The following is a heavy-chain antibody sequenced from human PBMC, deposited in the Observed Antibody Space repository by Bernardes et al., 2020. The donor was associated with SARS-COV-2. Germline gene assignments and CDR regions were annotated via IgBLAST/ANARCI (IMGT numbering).Heavy chain of an antibody. CDR2: ISAAGSYF. J-gene: IGHJ4*02. CDR1: GFTFSTYS. D-gene: IGHD5-18*01. Sequence: GGSLRLSRVASGFTFSTYSMNWVRLAPGKGLEWVSGISAAGSYFYYADSIKGRFTISRDNAKNSLDLQMHSLRADDTAIYYCAREGALVTPYYFDYWGQGTLVTVSS. CDR3: AREGALVTPYYFDY. V-gene: IGHV3-21*01.